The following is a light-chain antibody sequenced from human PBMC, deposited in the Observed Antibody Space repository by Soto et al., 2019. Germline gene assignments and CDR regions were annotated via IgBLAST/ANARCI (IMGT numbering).Light chain of an antibody. V-gene: IGKV3-15*01. CDR2: DAS. J-gene: IGKJ1*01. CDR3: HQYNTWPPWT. CDR1: QSVSNN. Sequence: ILMTQSPATLSVSTGERATLSCRASQSVSNNLAWYQQKPGQAPSLLIYDASTRATGIPARFSSSGSGTEFTLTIFGLQSEDFAVYYCHQYNTWPPWTFGQGTKVEIK.